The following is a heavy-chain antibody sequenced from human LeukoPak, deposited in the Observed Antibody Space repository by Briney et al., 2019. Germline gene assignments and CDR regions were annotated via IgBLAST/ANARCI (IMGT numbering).Heavy chain of an antibody. CDR1: GFTFDDYA. V-gene: IGHV3-9*01. Sequence: PGGSLRLSCAASGFTFDDYAMHWVRQAPGKGLEWVSGISWNSGSIGYADSVKGRFTISRDNAKNSLYLQMNSLRAEDTALYYCAKVEFYYYYYYCMDVWGQGTTVTVSS. D-gene: IGHD3-10*01. CDR2: ISWNSGSI. J-gene: IGHJ6*02. CDR3: AKVEFYYYYYYCMDV.